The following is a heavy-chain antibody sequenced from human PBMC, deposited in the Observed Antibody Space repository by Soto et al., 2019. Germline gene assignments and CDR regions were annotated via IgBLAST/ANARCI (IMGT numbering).Heavy chain of an antibody. D-gene: IGHD3-10*01. CDR3: AKDFDIGVFDY. CDR2: IHASGDNT. J-gene: IGHJ4*02. CDR1: EFTFSSYS. Sequence: PGGSLRLSCAASEFTFSSYSMIWVRQAPGKGLEWVSVIHASGDNTYFADSVKGRFTISRDNSKNTLYLQMNSLRAEDTAVYYCAKDFDIGVFDYWGQGTLVTVSS. V-gene: IGHV3-23*01.